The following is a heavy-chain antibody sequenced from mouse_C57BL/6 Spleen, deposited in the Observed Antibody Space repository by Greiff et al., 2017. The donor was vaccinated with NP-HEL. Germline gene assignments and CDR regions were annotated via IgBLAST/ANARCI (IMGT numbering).Heavy chain of an antibody. D-gene: IGHD1-1*01. J-gene: IGHJ3*01. Sequence: QVQLQQSGPELVKPGASVKISCKASGYAFSSSWMNWVKQRPGKGLEWIGRIYPGDGDTNYNGKFKGKATLTADKSSSTAYMQLSSLTSEDSAVYFCAILRSAWFAYWGQGTLVTVSA. CDR2: IYPGDGDT. CDR1: GYAFSSSW. CDR3: AILRSAWFAY. V-gene: IGHV1-82*01.